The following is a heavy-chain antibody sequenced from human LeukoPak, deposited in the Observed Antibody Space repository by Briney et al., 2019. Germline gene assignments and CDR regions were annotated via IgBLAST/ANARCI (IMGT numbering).Heavy chain of an antibody. V-gene: IGHV1-2*02. CDR1: GYTFTGYY. D-gene: IGHD3-10*01. J-gene: IGHJ4*02. CDR2: INPNSGGT. Sequence: ASVKVSCKASGYTFTGYYMHWVRQAPGQGLEWMGWINPNSGGTNYAQKFQGRATMTRDTSISTAYMELSRLRSDDTAVYYCARVLVYYYGSGSYYYDYWGQGTLVTVSS. CDR3: ARVLVYYYGSGSYYYDY.